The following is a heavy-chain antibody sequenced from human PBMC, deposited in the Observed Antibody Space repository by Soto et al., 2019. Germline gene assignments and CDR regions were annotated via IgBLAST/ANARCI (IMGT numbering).Heavy chain of an antibody. D-gene: IGHD4-17*01. Sequence: ASVKVSCKASGGTFSSYAISWVRQAPGQGLEWRGGGIPIFGTANYAQKFQGRVTITADESTSTAYMELSSLRSEDTAVYYCARDIPRDYGGNYSPPPPNGMDVWGQGTTVTVSS. CDR1: GGTFSSYA. CDR3: ARDIPRDYGGNYSPPPPNGMDV. V-gene: IGHV1-69*13. J-gene: IGHJ6*02. CDR2: GIPIFGTA.